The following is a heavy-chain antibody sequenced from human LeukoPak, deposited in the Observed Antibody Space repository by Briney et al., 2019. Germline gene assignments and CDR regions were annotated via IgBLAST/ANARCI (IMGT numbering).Heavy chain of an antibody. Sequence: SETLSLTCAVYGGSFSGYYWSWTRQPPGKGLEWIGEINHSGSTNYNPSLKSRVTISVDTSKNQFSLKLSSVTAADTAVYYCARRGPPYGSGSYRRSFDPWGQGTLVTVSS. J-gene: IGHJ5*02. CDR2: INHSGST. V-gene: IGHV4-34*01. CDR3: ARRGPPYGSGSYRRSFDP. D-gene: IGHD3-10*01. CDR1: GGSFSGYY.